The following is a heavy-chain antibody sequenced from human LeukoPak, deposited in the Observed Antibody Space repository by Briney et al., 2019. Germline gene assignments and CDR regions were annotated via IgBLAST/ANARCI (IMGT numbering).Heavy chain of an antibody. D-gene: IGHD2-8*01. Sequence: SETLSLTCTVSGGSISSSSYCWGWIRQPPGKEMQRSGNRYYGGITYYNPTLTRRVTISVATSMNQFSLKLRSVSAADTAVYYCARAPGYCTNGVCGYFDYWGQGTLVTVSS. V-gene: IGHV4-39*07. CDR2: RYYGGIT. CDR1: GGSISSSSYC. J-gene: IGHJ4*02. CDR3: ARAPGYCTNGVCGYFDY.